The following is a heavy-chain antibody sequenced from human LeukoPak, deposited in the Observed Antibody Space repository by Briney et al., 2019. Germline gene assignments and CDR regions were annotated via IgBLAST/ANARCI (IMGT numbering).Heavy chain of an antibody. D-gene: IGHD6-6*01. V-gene: IGHV4-39*01. CDR2: VYYSGST. CDR3: ARHPRGSSRNGFDY. J-gene: IGHJ4*02. CDR1: GGSISSSSYY. Sequence: SETLSLTCTVSGGSISSSSYYWGWIRQPPGKGLEWIGSVYYSGSTYYNPSLKSRVTISVDTSKNQFSLKLSSVTAADTAVYYCARHPRGSSRNGFDYWGQGTLVTVSS.